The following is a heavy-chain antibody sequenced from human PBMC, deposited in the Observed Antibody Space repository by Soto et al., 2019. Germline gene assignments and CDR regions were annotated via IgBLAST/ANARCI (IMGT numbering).Heavy chain of an antibody. CDR2: IYPGDSDT. D-gene: IGHD3-10*01. Sequence: PGESLKISCKGSGYSFTSYWIGWVRQMPGKGLEWMGIIYPGDSDTRYSPSFQGQVTISADKSISTAYLQWSSLKASDTAMYYCARHITMVRGVPSYYYGMDVWGQGTTVTVSS. V-gene: IGHV5-51*01. CDR1: GYSFTSYW. J-gene: IGHJ6*02. CDR3: ARHITMVRGVPSYYYGMDV.